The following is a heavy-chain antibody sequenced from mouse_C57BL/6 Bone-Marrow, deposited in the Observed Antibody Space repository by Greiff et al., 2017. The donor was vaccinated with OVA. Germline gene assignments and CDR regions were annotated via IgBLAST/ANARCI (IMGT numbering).Heavy chain of an antibody. Sequence: EVQLQQSGPELVKPGASVKISCKASGYTFTDYYMNWVKQSHGKSLEWIGDINPNNGGTSYNQKFKGKATLTVDKSASTAYMELRSLTSEDSAGYDCAREGDGYYGGFAYWGQGTLATVSA. D-gene: IGHD2-3*01. J-gene: IGHJ3*01. CDR2: INPNNGGT. CDR3: AREGDGYYGGFAY. CDR1: GYTFTDYY. V-gene: IGHV1-26*01.